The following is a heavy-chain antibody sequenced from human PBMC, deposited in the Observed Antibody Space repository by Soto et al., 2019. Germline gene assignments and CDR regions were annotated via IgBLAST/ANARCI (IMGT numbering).Heavy chain of an antibody. Sequence: EVQLVESGGGLVKPGGSLRLSCVGSGFSFSNAWMNWVRQAPGKGLEWVGRIKRQTEGGTTDYPAPVKGRFIISRDDSENTLYLQMNSLKTEDTAVYYCTTDPPAGSRAIDYWGQGTLVTVSS. CDR1: GFSFSNAW. CDR2: IKRQTEGGTT. CDR3: TTDPPAGSRAIDY. D-gene: IGHD3-10*01. J-gene: IGHJ4*02. V-gene: IGHV3-15*07.